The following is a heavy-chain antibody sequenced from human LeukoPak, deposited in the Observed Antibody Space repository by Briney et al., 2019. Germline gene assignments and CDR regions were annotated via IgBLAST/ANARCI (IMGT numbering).Heavy chain of an antibody. CDR3: ARQPYMLGAYYFDY. CDR1: GASMKSYY. Sequence: SDTLSLTCTVSGASMKSYYWSWIRQPPGKGLEWIGYIFYSGDTNYNPSLKSRVTLSVDTSKNQFSLNLRSVTAADTAVYYCARQPYMLGAYYFDYWDQGTLVTVSS. V-gene: IGHV4-59*08. J-gene: IGHJ4*02. CDR2: IFYSGDT. D-gene: IGHD1-26*01.